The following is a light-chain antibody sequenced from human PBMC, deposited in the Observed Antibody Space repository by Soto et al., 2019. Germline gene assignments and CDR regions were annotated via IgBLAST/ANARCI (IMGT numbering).Light chain of an antibody. CDR3: QQYYSTPLT. J-gene: IGKJ4*01. Sequence: DIVMTQSPDSLAVSLGERATINCKSSQSVLYSSNNKNYLVWYQQKPGQPPKLLLYWASTRESGVPDRFSGSGSRTDFTLTISSLQAEDVAVYYCQQYYSTPLTFGGGTKVEIK. CDR1: QSVLYSSNNKNY. V-gene: IGKV4-1*01. CDR2: WAS.